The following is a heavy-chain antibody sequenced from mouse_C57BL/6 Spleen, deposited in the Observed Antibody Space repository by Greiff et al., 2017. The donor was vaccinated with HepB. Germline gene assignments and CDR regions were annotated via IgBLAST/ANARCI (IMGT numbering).Heavy chain of an antibody. CDR3: AKEGLRRAYWYFDV. D-gene: IGHD2-2*01. CDR1: GFSLTSYG. J-gene: IGHJ1*03. CDR2: IWGDGST. Sequence: VQLVESGPGLVAPSQSLSITCTVSGFSLTSYGVSWVRQPPGKGLEWLGVIWGDGSTNYHSALIYRLSISKDNSKSQVFLKLNSLQTDDTATYYGAKEGLRRAYWYFDVWGTGTTVTVSS. V-gene: IGHV2-3*01.